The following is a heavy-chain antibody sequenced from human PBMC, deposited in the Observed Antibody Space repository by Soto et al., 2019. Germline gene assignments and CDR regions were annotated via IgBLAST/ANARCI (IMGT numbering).Heavy chain of an antibody. V-gene: IGHV1-69*12. J-gene: IGHJ6*02. CDR3: ARDVRGVSGYYYGMDV. Sequence: QVQLVQSGAEVKKPGSSVKVSCKASGGTFSSYAISWVRQDPGQGLEWMGGIIPIFGTANYAQKFQGRGPITADESTSTAYMELISMRSEDTAVYYCARDVRGVSGYYYGMDVWGQGTTVTVSS. CDR1: GGTFSSYA. CDR2: IIPIFGTA. D-gene: IGHD3-10*02.